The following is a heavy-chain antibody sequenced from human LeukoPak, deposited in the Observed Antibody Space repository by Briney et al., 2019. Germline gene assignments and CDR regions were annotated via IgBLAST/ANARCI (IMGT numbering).Heavy chain of an antibody. J-gene: IGHJ4*02. D-gene: IGHD3-10*01. CDR3: AKDLSKSRITMVRGVPSPSDY. V-gene: IGHV3-23*01. Sequence: GGSLRLSCAASGFTFSSYAKSWVRQAPGKGLEWVSAISGSGGSTYYADSVKGRFTISRDNSKNTLYLQMNSLRAEDTAVYYCAKDLSKSRITMVRGVPSPSDYWGQGTLVTVSS. CDR2: ISGSGGST. CDR1: GFTFSSYA.